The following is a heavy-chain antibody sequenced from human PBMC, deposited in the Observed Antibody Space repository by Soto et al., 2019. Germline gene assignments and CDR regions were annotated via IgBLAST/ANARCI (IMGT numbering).Heavy chain of an antibody. CDR3: AKSSLSYSRGWYGESSLNYFDY. CDR2: ISGSGGST. CDR1: GFTFSSYA. V-gene: IGHV3-23*01. D-gene: IGHD6-19*01. Sequence: GGSLRLSCAASGFTFSSYAMSWVRQAPGKGLEWVSAISGSGGSTYYADSVKGRVTISRDNSKNTLYLQMNSLRAEDTAVYYCAKSSLSYSRGWYGESSLNYFDYWGQGTLVTVSS. J-gene: IGHJ4*02.